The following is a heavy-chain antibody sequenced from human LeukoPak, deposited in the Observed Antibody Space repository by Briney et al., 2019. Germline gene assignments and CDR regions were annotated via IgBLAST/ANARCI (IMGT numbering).Heavy chain of an antibody. J-gene: IGHJ4*02. D-gene: IGHD6-13*01. Sequence: GASVKVSCKASGYTFTSYYIHWVRQAPGQGLEWMGWINTNTGNPTYAQGFTGRFVFSLDTSVSTAYLQISSLKAEDTAVYYCARRGPDDSSSWSNLYYFDYWGQGTLVTVSS. CDR1: GYTFTSYY. CDR3: ARRGPDDSSSWSNLYYFDY. CDR2: INTNTGNP. V-gene: IGHV7-4-1*02.